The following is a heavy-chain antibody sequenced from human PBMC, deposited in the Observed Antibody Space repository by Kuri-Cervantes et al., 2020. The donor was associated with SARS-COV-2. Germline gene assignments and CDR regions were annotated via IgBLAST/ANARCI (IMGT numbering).Heavy chain of an antibody. CDR2: ISYDGSNK. CDR1: GFTFSSYA. Sequence: GESLKISCAASGFTFSSYAMHWVRQAPGKGLEWVARISYDGSNKYYADSVKGRFTISRDNSKNTLYLQMNSLRAEDTAVYYCARGGASFDYWGQGTLVTVSS. D-gene: IGHD5-12*01. CDR3: ARGGASFDY. V-gene: IGHV3-30*07. J-gene: IGHJ4*02.